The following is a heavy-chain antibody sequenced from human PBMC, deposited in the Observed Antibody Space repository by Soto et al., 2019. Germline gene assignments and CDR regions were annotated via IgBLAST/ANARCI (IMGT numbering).Heavy chain of an antibody. D-gene: IGHD1-1*01. Sequence: VSLKVSRKASGYTITTYGVSWVLQATGQGLEWMGWISAYYGSTDYEQKFQGRVTMTRDTSTSTAYMELRSLRSDDTAVYYCVREAEYNSFISFAYWGQGTQVSVYS. CDR2: ISAYYGST. J-gene: IGHJ4*02. V-gene: IGHV1-18*01. CDR1: GYTITTYG. CDR3: VREAEYNSFISFAY.